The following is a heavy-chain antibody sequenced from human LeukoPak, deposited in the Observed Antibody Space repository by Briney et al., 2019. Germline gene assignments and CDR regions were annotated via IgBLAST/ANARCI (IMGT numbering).Heavy chain of an antibody. CDR1: GYTLTSYG. J-gene: IGHJ6*04. V-gene: IGHV1-18*04. CDR3: AREAFGEPYYYYGMDV. D-gene: IGHD3-10*01. CDR2: ISAYNGNT. Sequence: ASVKVSCKASGYTLTSYGISWVRQAPGQGLERMGWISAYNGNTNYAQKLQGRVTMTTDTSTSTAYMELRSLRSDDTAVYYCAREAFGEPYYYYGMDVWGKGTTVTVSS.